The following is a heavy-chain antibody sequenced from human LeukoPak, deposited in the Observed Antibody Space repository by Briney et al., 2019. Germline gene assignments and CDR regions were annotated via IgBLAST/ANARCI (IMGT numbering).Heavy chain of an antibody. D-gene: IGHD6-13*01. CDR3: ARSIPYGTTWYGRSDY. J-gene: IGHJ4*02. V-gene: IGHV1-69*13. CDR1: GGTFSSYA. Sequence: SVKVSCKASGGTFSSYAISWVRQAPGQGLEWMGGIIPIFGTANYAQKFQGRVTITADESTSTAYMELSSLRAEDTAIYYCARSIPYGTTWYGRSDYWGQGTLVTVSS. CDR2: IIPIFGTA.